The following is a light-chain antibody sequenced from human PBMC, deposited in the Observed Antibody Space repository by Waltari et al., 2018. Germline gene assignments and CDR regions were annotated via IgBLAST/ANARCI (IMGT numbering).Light chain of an antibody. CDR2: DAS. V-gene: IGKV3-11*01. J-gene: IGKJ1*01. CDR3: QERSNWHPA. CDR1: QSVSSY. Sequence: EIVLTQSPATLSLSPGERATLSCRASQSVSSYLAWYKQKPRQAPRLLIYDASNKATGSPARFSGSGSGTDVTLTISSLEPEDVAVYYCQERSNWHPAVGQGNKVEIK.